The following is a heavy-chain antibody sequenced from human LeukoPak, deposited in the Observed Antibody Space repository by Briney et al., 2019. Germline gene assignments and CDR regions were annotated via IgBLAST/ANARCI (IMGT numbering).Heavy chain of an antibody. CDR1: GLVFTTAW. J-gene: IGHJ6*03. Sequence: GESLRLSCAASGLVFTTAWMIWVRQAPGKGLEWVGRIKSKSDGGTTDYAAPVKGRFTISRDDSKNTLYLQMSSLKTEDTAVYYCTTLEQYYFHSSAYVVYYMDVWGKGTTVTVSS. CDR3: TTLEQYYFHSSAYVVYYMDV. D-gene: IGHD3-22*01. V-gene: IGHV3-15*01. CDR2: IKSKSDGGTT.